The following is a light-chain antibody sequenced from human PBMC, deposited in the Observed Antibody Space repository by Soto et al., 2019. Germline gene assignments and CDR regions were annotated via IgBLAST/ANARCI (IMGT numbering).Light chain of an antibody. V-gene: IGKV3-15*01. CDR2: GVS. CDR3: QQYNDWPFT. Sequence: EIGMTQSPGTLSVSPGERATLSCRASQSVSVNLAWYQQKPGQAPRLLIYGVSTRATGIPARFSGSESGTELTLTISSLQSEDFAVYYCQQYNDWPFTFGPGTKVDIK. J-gene: IGKJ3*01. CDR1: QSVSVN.